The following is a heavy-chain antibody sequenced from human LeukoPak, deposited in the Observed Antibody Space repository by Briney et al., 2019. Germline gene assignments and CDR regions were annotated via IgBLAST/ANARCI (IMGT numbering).Heavy chain of an antibody. Sequence: SETLSLTCTVSGGSISSYFWSWIRQPPGKGMEWIGYIYYSGSTNYNPSLKSRVTMSVDTSKNQFSLKLSSVTAADTAVYYCARIDRAVAGTIDYWGQGTLVTVSS. CDR2: IYYSGST. D-gene: IGHD6-19*01. J-gene: IGHJ4*02. CDR3: ARIDRAVAGTIDY. V-gene: IGHV4-59*08. CDR1: GGSISSYF.